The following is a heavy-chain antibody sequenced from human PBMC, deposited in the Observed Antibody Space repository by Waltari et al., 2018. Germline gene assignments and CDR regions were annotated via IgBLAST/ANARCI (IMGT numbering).Heavy chain of an antibody. V-gene: IGHV3-23*01. CDR2: ISGTGGST. J-gene: IGHJ4*02. Sequence: EVQLLESGGGLVQRGGSLRLSCAASGFTFGTYAMSWVRWAPWKGLEWVSAISGTGGSTHSADSVKGRFTISRDNSKDTLYLQMNSLRTEDTAVYYCAKDLPATAVAGAGDYWGQGTLVTVSS. CDR1: GFTFGTYA. CDR3: AKDLPATAVAGAGDY. D-gene: IGHD6-19*01.